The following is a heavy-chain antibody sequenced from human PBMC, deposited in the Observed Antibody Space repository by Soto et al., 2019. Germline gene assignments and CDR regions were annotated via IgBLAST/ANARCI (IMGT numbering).Heavy chain of an antibody. Sequence: SVKVSCKASGGTFSSYAISWVRQAPGQGLEWMGGIIPIFGTANYAQKFQGRVTITADESTSTAYMELSSLRSEDTAVYYCARAPLGYCISTSCYVGFDYWGQGTLVTVSS. CDR1: GGTFSSYA. D-gene: IGHD2-2*01. V-gene: IGHV1-69*13. CDR2: IIPIFGTA. J-gene: IGHJ4*02. CDR3: ARAPLGYCISTSCYVGFDY.